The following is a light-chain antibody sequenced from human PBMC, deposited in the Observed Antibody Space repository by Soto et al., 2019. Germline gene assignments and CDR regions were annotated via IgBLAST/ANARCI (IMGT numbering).Light chain of an antibody. CDR2: DVR. J-gene: IGLJ3*02. CDR1: SSDIGGYNY. Sequence: QSALTQPASVSGSPGQSITISCTGTSSDIGGYNYVSWYQQHPGKAPKLMIYDVRNRPSGISNRFSGSKSGNTASLTISGLQAEDEADYYCCSYTSSSADVVFGGGTKLTVL. V-gene: IGLV2-14*03. CDR3: CSYTSSSADVV.